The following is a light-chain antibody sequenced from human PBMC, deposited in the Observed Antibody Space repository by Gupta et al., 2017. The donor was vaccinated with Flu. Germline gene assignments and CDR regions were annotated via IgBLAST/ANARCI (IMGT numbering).Light chain of an antibody. J-gene: IGKJ4*01. CDR2: GAL. CDR3: QQYKSWSPFT. V-gene: IGKV3-15*01. CDR1: QSISDN. Sequence: IVMTQSPATLSVSPGETATLSCRASQSISDNLAWYQQKPGQPPRLLIYGALTRAPGTPARFGGSGSGTDFTLTISGLQSEDSALYYCQQYKSWSPFTFGGGTKVEIK.